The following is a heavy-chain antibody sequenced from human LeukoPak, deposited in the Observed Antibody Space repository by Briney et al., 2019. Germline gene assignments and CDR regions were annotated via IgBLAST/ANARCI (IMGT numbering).Heavy chain of an antibody. J-gene: IGHJ4*02. CDR1: GFTFSSYS. CDR2: ISSSSSYI. V-gene: IGHV3-21*01. D-gene: IGHD3-10*01. CDR3: AKDLRRVVRGVDDY. Sequence: GGSLRLSCAASGFTFSSYSMNWVRQAPGKGLEWASSISSSSSYIYYADSVKGRFTISRDNSKNTLYLQMNSLRAEDTAVYYCAKDLRRVVRGVDDYWGQGTLVTVSS.